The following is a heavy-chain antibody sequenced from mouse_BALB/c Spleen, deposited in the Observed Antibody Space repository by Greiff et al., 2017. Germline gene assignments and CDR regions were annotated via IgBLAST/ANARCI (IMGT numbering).Heavy chain of an antibody. CDR1: GFTFSSFG. J-gene: IGHJ1*01. CDR2: ISSGSSTI. CDR3: ARKDLYYWYFDV. V-gene: IGHV5-17*02. Sequence: EVMLVESGGGLVQPGGSRKLSCAASGFTFSSFGMHWVRQAPEKGLEWVAYISSGSSTIYYADTVKGRFTISRDNPKNTLFLQMTSLRSEDTAMYYCARKDLYYWYFDVWGAGTTVTVSS.